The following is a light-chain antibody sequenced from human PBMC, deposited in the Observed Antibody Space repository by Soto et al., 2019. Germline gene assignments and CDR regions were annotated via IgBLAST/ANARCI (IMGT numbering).Light chain of an antibody. CDR3: QQYNTWPPT. V-gene: IGKV3-15*01. Sequence: EIVMTQSPTTLSVSPGEGATLSCRASQSVGRALAWYQQKPGQAPRLLIYGASTRATGIPARFTGSGSGTEFTLAINSLQSEGFAVYWCQQYNTWPPTFGPGTTVEIK. CDR1: QSVGRA. J-gene: IGKJ3*01. CDR2: GAS.